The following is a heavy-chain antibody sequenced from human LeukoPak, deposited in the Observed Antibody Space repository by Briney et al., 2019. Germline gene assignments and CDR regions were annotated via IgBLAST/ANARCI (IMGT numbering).Heavy chain of an antibody. V-gene: IGHV3-74*01. CDR2: LNGDENTI. Sequence: GGSLRLSCAASGFTFSIYWMHWVRQAPGKGLVWVSHLNGDENTITYADSAKGRFTISRDNAKNTLYLQMNGLRAEDTAVYYCARDDGDYAHPVDYWGQGTLVTVSS. D-gene: IGHD4-17*01. CDR1: GFTFSIYW. CDR3: ARDDGDYAHPVDY. J-gene: IGHJ4*02.